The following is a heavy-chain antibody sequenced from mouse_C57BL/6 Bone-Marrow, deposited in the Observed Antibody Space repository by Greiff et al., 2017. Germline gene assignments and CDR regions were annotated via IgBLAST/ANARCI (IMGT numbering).Heavy chain of an antibody. D-gene: IGHD1-1*01. Sequence: EVQLHQSGPELVKPGASVKISCKASGYTFTDYYMNWVKQSHGKSLEWIGDINPNNGGTSYNQKFKGKATLTVDKSSSTAYMELHSLSDEDSAVYYCGRYDYYFGYWGQGTTLTVSS. CDR1: GYTFTDYY. V-gene: IGHV1-26*01. CDR3: GRYDYYFGY. J-gene: IGHJ2*01. CDR2: INPNNGGT.